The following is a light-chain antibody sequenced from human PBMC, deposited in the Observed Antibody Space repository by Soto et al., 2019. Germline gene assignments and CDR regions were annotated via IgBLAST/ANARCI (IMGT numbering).Light chain of an antibody. J-gene: IGKJ4*01. Sequence: DIQMTQSPSTLSGSVGDRVTITCRTSQTISSWLAWYQQKPGKAPKLLIYKASTLKSGVPSRFRGSGSGTDFTLTIDSLQPEDFATYYCQQSYSTPGLTFGGGTKVDIK. CDR2: KAS. CDR1: QTISSW. CDR3: QQSYSTPGLT. V-gene: IGKV1-5*03.